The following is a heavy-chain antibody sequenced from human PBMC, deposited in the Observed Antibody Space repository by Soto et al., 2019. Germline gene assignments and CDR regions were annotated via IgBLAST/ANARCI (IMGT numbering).Heavy chain of an antibody. CDR2: IYYSGST. J-gene: IGHJ4*02. D-gene: IGHD3-22*01. CDR1: GGSISSSSYY. CDR3: ARRSSSGLSDFDY. Sequence: QLQLQESGPGLVKPSETLSLTCTVSGGSISSSSYYWGWIRQPPGKVLEWIGSIYYSGSTYYNPSLKRRVTISVDTSKNQFALKLSSVTAADTAVYYCARRSSSGLSDFDYLGQGTLVTVSS. V-gene: IGHV4-39*01.